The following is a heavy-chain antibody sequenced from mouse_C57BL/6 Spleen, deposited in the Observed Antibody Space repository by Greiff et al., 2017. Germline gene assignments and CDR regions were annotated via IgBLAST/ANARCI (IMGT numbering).Heavy chain of an antibody. Sequence: QVQLQQPGAELVKPGASVKLSCKASGYTFTSYWMHWVKQRPGQGLEWIGMIHPNSGSTNYNEKFKSKATLTVDKSSSTAYMQLSSLTSEDSAVYYCARAGAYYDYPWFAYWGQGTLVTVSA. CDR3: ARAGAYYDYPWFAY. V-gene: IGHV1-64*01. CDR2: IHPNSGST. CDR1: GYTFTSYW. J-gene: IGHJ3*01. D-gene: IGHD2-4*01.